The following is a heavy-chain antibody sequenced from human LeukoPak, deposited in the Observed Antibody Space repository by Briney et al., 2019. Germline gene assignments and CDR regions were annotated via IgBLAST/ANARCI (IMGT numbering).Heavy chain of an antibody. CDR1: GGSISSGGYY. Sequence: PSQTLSLTCTVSGGSISSGGYYWSWIRQHPGKGLEWIGYIYYSGSTYYNPSLKSRVTISVDTSKNQFSLKLSSVTAADTAVYYCARRLEGESSLWFGELLREDAFDIWGQGTMVTVSS. CDR3: ARRLEGESSLWFGELLREDAFDI. J-gene: IGHJ3*02. CDR2: IYYSGST. D-gene: IGHD3-10*01. V-gene: IGHV4-31*03.